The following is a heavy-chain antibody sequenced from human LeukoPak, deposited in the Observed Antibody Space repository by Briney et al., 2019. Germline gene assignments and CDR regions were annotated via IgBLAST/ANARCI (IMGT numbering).Heavy chain of an antibody. J-gene: IGHJ4*02. Sequence: GGSLRLSCAASGFNFNNYWMTWVRQAPGKGLEWVANIKQDGSEKYYLDSVKGRFTISRDNSKNSLYLQVNSLRAEDTAVYYCGRDYYPYDSSAYPPFDYWGQGTLVTVSS. D-gene: IGHD3-22*01. V-gene: IGHV3-7*01. CDR3: GRDYYPYDSSAYPPFDY. CDR2: IKQDGSEK. CDR1: GFNFNNYW.